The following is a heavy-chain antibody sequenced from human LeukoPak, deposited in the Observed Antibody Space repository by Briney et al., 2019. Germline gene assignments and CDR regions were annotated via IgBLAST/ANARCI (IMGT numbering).Heavy chain of an antibody. CDR1: GGSFSGYY. D-gene: IGHD5-18*01. J-gene: IGHJ4*02. Sequence: SETLSLTCAVYGGSFSGYYWSWIRQPPAKGLEWIGEISHSGSTNYNPSLKSRVTISVDTSKNQFSLKLSSVTAADTAVYYCARLGLWTNIFDYWGQGTLVTVSS. V-gene: IGHV4-34*01. CDR2: ISHSGST. CDR3: ARLGLWTNIFDY.